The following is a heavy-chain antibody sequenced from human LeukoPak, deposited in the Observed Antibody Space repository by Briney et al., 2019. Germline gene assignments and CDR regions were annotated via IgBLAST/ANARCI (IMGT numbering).Heavy chain of an antibody. D-gene: IGHD6-19*01. CDR3: ARGGYSSGWYCFDY. V-gene: IGHV1-8*01. CDR2: MNPNSGNT. Sequence: GASVKVSCKASGYTFTSYDINWVRQATGQGLEWMGWMNPNSGNTGYAQKFQGRVTMTRNTSISTAYMELGSLRSEDTAVYYCARGGYSSGWYCFDYWGQGTLATVSS. J-gene: IGHJ4*02. CDR1: GYTFTSYD.